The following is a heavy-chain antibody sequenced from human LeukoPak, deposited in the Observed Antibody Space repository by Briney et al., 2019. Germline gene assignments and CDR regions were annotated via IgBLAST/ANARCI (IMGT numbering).Heavy chain of an antibody. CDR3: ARHGLTAPTDY. CDR2: IYYSGST. CDR1: GGSISSSSYY. J-gene: IGHJ4*02. D-gene: IGHD5-18*01. V-gene: IGHV4-39*07. Sequence: SETLSLTCTVSGGSISSSSYYWGWIRQPPGKGPEWIGSIYYSGSTYYNPSLKSRVTISVDTSKNQFSLKLSSVTAADTAVYYCARHGLTAPTDYWGQGTLVTVSS.